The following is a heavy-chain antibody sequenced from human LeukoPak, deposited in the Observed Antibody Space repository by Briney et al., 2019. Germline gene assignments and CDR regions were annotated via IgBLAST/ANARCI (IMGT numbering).Heavy chain of an antibody. CDR3: ARSGYPGRLFDY. V-gene: IGHV4-39*07. CDR1: DGSISSSSYY. J-gene: IGHJ4*02. D-gene: IGHD3-3*01. Sequence: SETLSLTCTVSDGSISSSSYYWDWIRQPPGKGLEWIGSIYYSGSTYYNPSLKSRVTISADTSKNQFSLKLSSVTAADTAVYYGARSGYPGRLFDYWGQGTLVTVSS. CDR2: IYYSGST.